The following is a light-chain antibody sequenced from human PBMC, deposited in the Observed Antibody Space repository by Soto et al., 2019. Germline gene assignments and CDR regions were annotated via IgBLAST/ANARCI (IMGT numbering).Light chain of an antibody. V-gene: IGLV1-44*01. CDR2: SNN. CDR1: SSNIGSNT. Sequence: QSVLTQSPSASGTPGQRVTISCSGSSSNIGSNTVSWYQQLPGTAPKLLIYSNNQRPSWVPDRFSGSKSGTSASLAIGGLPSEDEGDYYCATWDDSLNGHVFGTGTKVTVL. J-gene: IGLJ1*01. CDR3: ATWDDSLNGHV.